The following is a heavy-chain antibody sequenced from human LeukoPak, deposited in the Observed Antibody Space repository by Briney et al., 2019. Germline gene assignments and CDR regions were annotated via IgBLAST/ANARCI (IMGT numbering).Heavy chain of an antibody. D-gene: IGHD2-15*01. CDR3: ARGAGWYCGGGSCYAFYFDY. Sequence: PGGSLRLSCAASGFTFSNYAMSWVRQAPGKGLEWVSAISGSGGSTYYADSVKGRFTISRDNAKNTLYLEMNSLRAEDTAVYYCARGAGWYCGGGSCYAFYFDYWGQGNLVTVSS. CDR1: GFTFSNYA. J-gene: IGHJ4*02. CDR2: ISGSGGST. V-gene: IGHV3-23*01.